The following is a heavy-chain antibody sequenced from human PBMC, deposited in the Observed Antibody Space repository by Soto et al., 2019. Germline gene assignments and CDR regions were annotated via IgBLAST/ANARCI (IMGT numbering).Heavy chain of an antibody. Sequence: EVQLVESGGGLVQPGGSLRLSCAASGFTFSSYWMHWVRQAPGKGLVWVSRINSDGSSTSYADSVKGRFTISRDNAKNTLYLQMNSLRDEDTAVYYCAREGCSGGSCHLDYWGQGTLVTVSS. V-gene: IGHV3-74*01. CDR2: INSDGSST. CDR3: AREGCSGGSCHLDY. D-gene: IGHD2-15*01. J-gene: IGHJ4*02. CDR1: GFTFSSYW.